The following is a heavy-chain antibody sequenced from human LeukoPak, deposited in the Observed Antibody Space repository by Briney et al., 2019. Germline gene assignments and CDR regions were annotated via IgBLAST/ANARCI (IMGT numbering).Heavy chain of an antibody. CDR3: AKDYRIAVAGLFDY. Sequence: GGSLRLSCAASGFTFSSYAMHWVRQAPGKGLEWVAVISYDGSNKYYADSVKGRFTISRDNSKNTLYLQMNSLRAEDTAVYYCAKDYRIAVAGLFDYWGQGTLVTVSS. J-gene: IGHJ4*02. CDR2: ISYDGSNK. CDR1: GFTFSSYA. D-gene: IGHD6-19*01. V-gene: IGHV3-30-3*01.